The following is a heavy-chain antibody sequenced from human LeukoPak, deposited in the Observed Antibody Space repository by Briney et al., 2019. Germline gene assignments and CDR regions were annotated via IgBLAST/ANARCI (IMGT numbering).Heavy chain of an antibody. CDR3: ARDDYYDSSVLHGY. CDR1: GFTFSSYW. Sequence: GGSLRLSCAASGFTFSSYWMSWVRQAPGKGLEWVANIKQDGSEKYYVDSVKGRFTISRDNAKNSLYLQMNSLRAEDTAVYYCARDDYYDSSVLHGYWGQGTLVTVSS. D-gene: IGHD3-22*01. V-gene: IGHV3-7*01. CDR2: IKQDGSEK. J-gene: IGHJ4*02.